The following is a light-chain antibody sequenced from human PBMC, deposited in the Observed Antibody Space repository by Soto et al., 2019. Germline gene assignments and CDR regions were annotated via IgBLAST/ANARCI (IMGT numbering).Light chain of an antibody. V-gene: IGKV3-20*01. CDR2: GAS. CDR3: QQYGSSRYT. J-gene: IGKJ2*01. CDR1: QSLTRNY. Sequence: EIVLTQSPGTLSLSIGERATLSCRASQSLTRNYLAWYQQKPGQAPRLLIYGASRRAAGIPDRFSGGGSGTDFTLTISRLEPEDFAVYYCQQYGSSRYTFGQGTKLEIK.